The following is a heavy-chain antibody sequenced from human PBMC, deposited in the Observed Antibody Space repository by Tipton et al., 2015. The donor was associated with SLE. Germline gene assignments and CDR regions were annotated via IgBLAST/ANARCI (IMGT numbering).Heavy chain of an antibody. CDR1: GFTFSTHG. CDR2: IRHDGSNT. Sequence: SLRLSCAASGFTFSTHGMHWVRQAPGQGLQWVAYIRHDGSNTNYADSVKGRFTISRDNSKNTLYLLMSSLRPEDTAVYYCAKDYQGAFDIWGQGTVATVSS. CDR3: AKDYQGAFDI. J-gene: IGHJ3*02. V-gene: IGHV3-30*02. D-gene: IGHD2-2*01.